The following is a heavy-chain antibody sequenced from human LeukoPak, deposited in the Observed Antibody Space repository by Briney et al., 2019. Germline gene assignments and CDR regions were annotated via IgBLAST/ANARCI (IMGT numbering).Heavy chain of an antibody. V-gene: IGHV4-31*03. CDR2: IYYSGST. Sequence: SQTLSLTCTVSGGSISSGGYYWSWIRQHPGKGLEWIGYIYYSGSTYYNPSLKSRVTISVDTSKNQFSLKLSSVTAADTAVYYCARDFYASGRHAEYFQHWGQGTLVTVSS. CDR3: ARDFYASGRHAEYFQH. J-gene: IGHJ1*01. D-gene: IGHD3-10*01. CDR1: GGSISSGGYY.